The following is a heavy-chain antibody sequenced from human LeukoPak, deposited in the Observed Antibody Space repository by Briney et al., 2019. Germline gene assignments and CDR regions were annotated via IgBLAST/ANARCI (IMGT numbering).Heavy chain of an antibody. Sequence: GGSLRLSCAASGFTFSSYSMNWVRQAPGKGLEWVSAISGSGGSTYYADSVKGRFTISRDNSKSTLYLQMNSLRAEDTAVYYCAKFMVCSSTSCYKGFDYWGQGTLVTVSS. CDR2: ISGSGGST. J-gene: IGHJ4*02. V-gene: IGHV3-23*01. CDR1: GFTFSSYS. D-gene: IGHD2-2*02. CDR3: AKFMVCSSTSCYKGFDY.